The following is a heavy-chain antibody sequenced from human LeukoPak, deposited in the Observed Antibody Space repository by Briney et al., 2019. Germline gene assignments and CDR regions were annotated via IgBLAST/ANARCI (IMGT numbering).Heavy chain of an antibody. J-gene: IGHJ4*02. CDR2: IYPGDSET. D-gene: IGHD3-22*01. V-gene: IGHV5-51*01. Sequence: GESLKISCQGLGDRFGSYWIAWVRQMPGKGLEWMGMIYPGDSETRYSPSFQGQVTISADKSISTAFLQWSSLAASDTAPYYCARREDYYDTSGYPTYYFDYWGQGTLVTVSS. CDR1: GDRFGSYW. CDR3: ARREDYYDTSGYPTYYFDY.